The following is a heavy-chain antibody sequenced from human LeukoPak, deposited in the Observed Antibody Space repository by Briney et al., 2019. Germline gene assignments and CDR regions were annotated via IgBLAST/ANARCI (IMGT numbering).Heavy chain of an antibody. CDR1: GGSISSGDYY. CDR3: ARGVNYDYVWGSYRYRHNWFDP. Sequence: SETLSLTCTVSGGSISSGDYYWSWIRQPPGKDLEWIVYIYYSGSTYYNPSLKGRVTISVDTSKNQFSLKLSSVTAADTAVYYCARGVNYDYVWGSYRYRHNWFDPWGQGTLVTVSS. J-gene: IGHJ5*02. V-gene: IGHV4-30-4*01. CDR2: IYYSGST. D-gene: IGHD3-16*02.